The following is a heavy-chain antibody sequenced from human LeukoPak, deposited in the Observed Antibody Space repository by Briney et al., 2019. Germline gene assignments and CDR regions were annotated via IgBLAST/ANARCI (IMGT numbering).Heavy chain of an antibody. CDR3: VKVPSVAATRYFDY. CDR1: GFTFSSYA. J-gene: IGHJ4*02. D-gene: IGHD6-19*01. CDR2: ISGSGGST. Sequence: PGGSLRLSCAASGFTFSSYAMSWVRQAPGKGLEWVSGISGSGGSTYYADFVKGRFTISRDNSKNTLYLQMNSLRAEDTALYYCVKVPSVAATRYFDYWGQGILVTVSS. V-gene: IGHV3-23*01.